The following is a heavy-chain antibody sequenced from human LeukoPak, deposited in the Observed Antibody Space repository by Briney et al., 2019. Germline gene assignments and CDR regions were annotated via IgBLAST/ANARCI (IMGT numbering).Heavy chain of an antibody. V-gene: IGHV4-30-2*01. CDR2: IYHSGST. D-gene: IGHD1-26*01. CDR3: ARGARGGSYDY. CDR1: GGSISSGGYY. J-gene: IGHJ4*02. Sequence: PSETLSLTCTVSGGSISSGGYYWSWIRQPPGKGLEWIGYIYHSGSTYYNPSLKSRVTISVDRSKNQFSLKLSSVTAADTAVYYCARGARGGSYDYWGQGTLVTVSS.